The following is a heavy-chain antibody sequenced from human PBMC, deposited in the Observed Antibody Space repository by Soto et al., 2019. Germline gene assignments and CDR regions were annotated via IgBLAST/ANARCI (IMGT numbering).Heavy chain of an antibody. V-gene: IGHV4-38-2*01. CDR1: GYSISSGYF. Sequence: PSVTLSLTCAVSGYSISSGYFWGWIRQPPGKGLEWIGSIYHSGSTYYNPSLKSRVTISVDTSKNQFSLKLSSVTAADTAVYYCAXVGETGTTIGGLNWFDPWGQGTLVTVSS. D-gene: IGHD1-7*01. CDR3: AXVGETGTTIGGLNWFDP. CDR2: IYHSGST. J-gene: IGHJ5*02.